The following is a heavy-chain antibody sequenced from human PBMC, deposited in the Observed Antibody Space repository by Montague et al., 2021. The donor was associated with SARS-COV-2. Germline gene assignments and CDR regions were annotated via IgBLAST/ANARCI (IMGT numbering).Heavy chain of an antibody. V-gene: IGHV3-53*01. CDR2: IYSGGDT. CDR3: ARGGVGATWAFDI. CDR1: GFTVNSNY. D-gene: IGHD1-26*01. J-gene: IGHJ3*02. Sequence: SLILSCAASGFTVNSNYMSWVRQAPVKGLEWVAPIYSGGDTTYAXSVRDRFTISRDNSKDTLYLQMNSLRVEDTAVFYCARGGVGATWAFDIWGQGTMVTVSS.